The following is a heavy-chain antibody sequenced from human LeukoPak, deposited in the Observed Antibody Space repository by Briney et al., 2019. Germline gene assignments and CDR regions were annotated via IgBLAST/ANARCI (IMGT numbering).Heavy chain of an antibody. CDR1: GFTFSSYE. D-gene: IGHD3-10*01. J-gene: IGHJ6*03. Sequence: GGSLRLSCAASGFTFSSYEMNWVRQAPGKGLEWVSYISSSGSTIYDADSVKGRFTISRDNSKNTLYLQMNSLRAEDTAAYYCAKAITMVRGVIRDTYYYMDVWGKGTTVTISS. CDR3: AKAITMVRGVIRDTYYYMDV. V-gene: IGHV3-48*03. CDR2: ISSSGSTI.